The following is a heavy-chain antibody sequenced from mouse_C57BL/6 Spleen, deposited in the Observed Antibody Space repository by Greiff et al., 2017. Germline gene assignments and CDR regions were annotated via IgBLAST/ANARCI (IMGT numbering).Heavy chain of an antibody. D-gene: IGHD1-1*01. Sequence: QVQLKQPGAELVMPGASVKLSCKASGYTFTSYWMHWVKQRPGQGLEWIGEIDPSDSYTNYNQKFKGKSTLTVDKSSSTAYMQLSSLTSEDSAVYYCARRSTVVAHFDYWGQGTTLTVSS. J-gene: IGHJ2*01. CDR3: ARRSTVVAHFDY. V-gene: IGHV1-69*01. CDR2: IDPSDSYT. CDR1: GYTFTSYW.